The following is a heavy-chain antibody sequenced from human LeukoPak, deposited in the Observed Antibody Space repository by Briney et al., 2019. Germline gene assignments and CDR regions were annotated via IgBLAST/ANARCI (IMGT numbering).Heavy chain of an antibody. CDR1: GFTFSSYA. V-gene: IGHV3-23*01. CDR3: AKDLVRGVINPYDY. Sequence: GGSLRLSCAASGFTFSSYAMSWVRQAPGKGLEWVSAISGSGGGTYYADSVKGRFTISRDNSKNTLYLQMNSLRAEDTAVYYCAKDLVRGVINPYDYWGQGTLVTVSS. J-gene: IGHJ4*02. D-gene: IGHD3-10*01. CDR2: ISGSGGGT.